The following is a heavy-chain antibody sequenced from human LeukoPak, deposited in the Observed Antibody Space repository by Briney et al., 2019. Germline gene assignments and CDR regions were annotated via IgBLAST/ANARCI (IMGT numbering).Heavy chain of an antibody. CDR1: GGSISSGGYS. D-gene: IGHD2-21*02. CDR2: IYHSGST. V-gene: IGHV4-30-2*01. J-gene: IGHJ4*02. CDR3: ARGKTAAAVHTLVY. Sequence: SETLSLTCAVSGGSISSGGYSWSWIRQPPGKGLEWIGYIYHSGSTYYNPSLKSRVTISVDRSKNQFSLKLTSVTAADTAVYYCARGKTAAAVHTLVYWGQGTLVTVSS.